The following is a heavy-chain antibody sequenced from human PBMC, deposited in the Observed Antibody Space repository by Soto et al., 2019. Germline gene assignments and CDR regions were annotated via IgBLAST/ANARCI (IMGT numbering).Heavy chain of an antibody. D-gene: IGHD3-10*01. Sequence: PSETLSLTCAVYGGSFSGYYWSWIRQPPGKGLEWIGEINHSGSTNYNPSLKSRVTISVDTSKNQFSLKLSSVTAADTAVYYCARAYRPPYYGSGVYYFDYWGQGTLVTVSS. CDR3: ARAYRPPYYGSGVYYFDY. V-gene: IGHV4-34*01. CDR2: INHSGST. J-gene: IGHJ4*02. CDR1: GGSFSGYY.